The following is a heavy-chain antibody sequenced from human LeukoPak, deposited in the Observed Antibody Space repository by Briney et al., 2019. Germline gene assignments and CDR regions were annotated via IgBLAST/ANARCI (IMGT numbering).Heavy chain of an antibody. V-gene: IGHV1-18*01. CDR3: ARGHSSGRDYYFDT. CDR1: VYTFATYS. Sequence: ASVNVSCKTSVYTFATYSINWVRQAPGQGLEWMGWISGYSGSTNYAQKLQGRVTMTTDTSTTTAYMELRSLKSDDTAVYYCARGHSSGRDYYFDTWGQGTLVTVSS. D-gene: IGHD6-19*01. CDR2: ISGYSGST. J-gene: IGHJ4*02.